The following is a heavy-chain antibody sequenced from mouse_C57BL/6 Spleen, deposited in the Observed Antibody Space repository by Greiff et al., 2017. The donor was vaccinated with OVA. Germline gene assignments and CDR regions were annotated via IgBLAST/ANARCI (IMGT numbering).Heavy chain of an antibody. V-gene: IGHV1-54*01. CDR3: ARKGTYYDYDGG. Sequence: QVQLKESGAELVRPGTSVKVSCKASGYAFTNYLIEWVKQRPGQGLEWIGVINPGSGGTNYNEKFKGKATLTADKSSSTAYMQLSSLTSEDSAVYFCARKGTYYDYDGGWGTGTTVTVSS. J-gene: IGHJ1*03. CDR1: GYAFTNYL. D-gene: IGHD2-4*01. CDR2: INPGSGGT.